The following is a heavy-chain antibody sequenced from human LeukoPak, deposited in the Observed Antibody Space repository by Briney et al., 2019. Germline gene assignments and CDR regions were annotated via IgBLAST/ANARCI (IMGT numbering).Heavy chain of an antibody. CDR2: ICVMGGGK. CDR1: GFTFSSYA. V-gene: IGHV3-23*01. CDR3: ARGVGTHYDFWN. D-gene: IGHD3-3*01. J-gene: IGHJ4*02. Sequence: GGSLRLSCAASGFTFSSYAMSWVREAPEAGLGGVSAICVMGGGKYYADSVKGRFTISRDNSKNTLYLKMNSLRAEDTAVYYCARGVGTHYDFWNGGQGTLVTVSS.